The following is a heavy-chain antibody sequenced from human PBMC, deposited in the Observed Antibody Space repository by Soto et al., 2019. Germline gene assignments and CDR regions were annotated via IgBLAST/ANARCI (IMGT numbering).Heavy chain of an antibody. J-gene: IGHJ5*02. V-gene: IGHV4-39*01. D-gene: IGHD4-17*01. CDR2: IYYSGST. CDR1: GGSISSSSYY. CDR3: ARHQDYGDYNWFDH. Sequence: PSETLSLTCTVSGGSISSSSYYWGWIRQPPGKGLEWIGSIYYSGSTYYNPSLKSRVTISVDTSKNQFSLKLSSVTAADTAVYYCARHQDYGDYNWFDHWGQGTLVTLL.